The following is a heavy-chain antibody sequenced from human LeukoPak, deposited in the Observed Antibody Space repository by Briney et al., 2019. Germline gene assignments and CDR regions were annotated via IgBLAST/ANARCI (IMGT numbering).Heavy chain of an antibody. CDR1: GFIFSDYV. CDR2: IRYDGSHK. CDR3: AKFGHGYHFDA. D-gene: IGHD2/OR15-2a*01. Sequence: GGSLRLSCAASGFIFSDYVMNWLRQAPGRGLEWVAYIRYDGSHKYYIDSVKGRFTISRDNSKNTLYLQMNSLRAEDTAVYYCAKFGHGYHFDARGQGTLVTVSS. V-gene: IGHV3-30*02. J-gene: IGHJ4*02.